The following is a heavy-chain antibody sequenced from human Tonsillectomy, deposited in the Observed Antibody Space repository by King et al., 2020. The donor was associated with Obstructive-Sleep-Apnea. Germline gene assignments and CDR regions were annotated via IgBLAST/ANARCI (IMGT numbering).Heavy chain of an antibody. D-gene: IGHD6-13*01. V-gene: IGHV3-66*01. J-gene: IGHJ4*02. Sequence: QLVQSVGGLVQPGGSLRLSCAASGFTVSSNYMSWVRQAPGKGLEWVSVICSVGSTYYADSVKGRFTISRDNSKNTLYLQMNSLRAEDTTVYYCARWDSSRKFDYWGQGTLVTVSS. CDR2: ICSVGST. CDR3: ARWDSSRKFDY. CDR1: GFTVSSNY.